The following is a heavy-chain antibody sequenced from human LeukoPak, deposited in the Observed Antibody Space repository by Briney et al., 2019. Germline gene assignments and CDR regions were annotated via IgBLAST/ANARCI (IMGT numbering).Heavy chain of an antibody. CDR3: AKTYRARGYTYGYFDY. CDR2: IYYNGNT. V-gene: IGHV4-39*01. D-gene: IGHD5-18*01. Sequence: TSETLSLTCTVSGVSVSSSDYYWGWIRQPPGKGLEWIGNIYYNGNTYYNPSLKSRVTISVDTSKNQFSLKLSSVTAADTAIYDCAKTYRARGYTYGYFDYWGQGTLVTVSS. CDR1: GVSVSSSDYY. J-gene: IGHJ4*02.